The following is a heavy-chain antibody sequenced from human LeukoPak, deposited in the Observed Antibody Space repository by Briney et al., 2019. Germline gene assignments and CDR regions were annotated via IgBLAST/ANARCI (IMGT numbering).Heavy chain of an antibody. Sequence: GGSLRLSCAASGFTFDDYAMHWVRQAPGKGLEWVSGISWNSGSIGYADSVKGRFTISRDNAKNSLYLQMNSLRAEDTALYYCAKDVSSGWTGNWFDPWGQGTLVTVSS. CDR3: AKDVSSGWTGNWFDP. CDR2: ISWNSGSI. J-gene: IGHJ5*02. D-gene: IGHD6-19*01. V-gene: IGHV3-9*01. CDR1: GFTFDDYA.